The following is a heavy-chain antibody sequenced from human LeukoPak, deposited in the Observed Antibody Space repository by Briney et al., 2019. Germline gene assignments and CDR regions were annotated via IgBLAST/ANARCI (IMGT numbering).Heavy chain of an antibody. Sequence: GGSLRLSCVGSGFTFTRYGLHWVRQAPGKGLEWVAGISYDGTIKHYADSVKGRFTISRDNSKSTLSLQMSSLRADDTAVYYCARADYGDYLQRGFWGQGTLVTVSS. CDR1: GFTFTRYG. J-gene: IGHJ4*02. V-gene: IGHV3-30-3*01. CDR2: ISYDGTIK. CDR3: ARADYGDYLQRGF. D-gene: IGHD4-17*01.